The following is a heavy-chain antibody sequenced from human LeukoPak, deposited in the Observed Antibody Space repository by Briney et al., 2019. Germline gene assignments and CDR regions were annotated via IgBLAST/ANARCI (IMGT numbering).Heavy chain of an antibody. D-gene: IGHD3-22*01. J-gene: IGHJ3*02. CDR1: GFTFSSYA. V-gene: IGHV3-23*01. CDR2: ISGSGGST. Sequence: PGGSLRLSXAASGFTFSSYAMSWVRQAPGKGLEWVSAISGSGGSTYYADSVKGRFTISRDNSKNTLYLQMNSLRGEDTAVYYCAKGRMINSGAFDIWGQGTMVTVSS. CDR3: AKGRMINSGAFDI.